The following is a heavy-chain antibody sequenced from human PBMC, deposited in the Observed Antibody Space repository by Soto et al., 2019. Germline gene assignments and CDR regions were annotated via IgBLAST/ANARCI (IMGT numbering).Heavy chain of an antibody. CDR2: ISYDGSNK. CDR1: GFTFSSYA. Sequence: QVQLVESGGGVVQPGRSLRLSCAASGFTFSSYAMHWVRQAPGKGLEWVAVISYDGSNKYYADSVKGRFNISRDNSKNTLYLQMNSLRAEDTAVYYCARVAVETATIHVFDYCGQGTLVTVSS. CDR3: ARVAVETATIHVFDY. J-gene: IGHJ4*02. D-gene: IGHD6-25*01. V-gene: IGHV3-30-3*01.